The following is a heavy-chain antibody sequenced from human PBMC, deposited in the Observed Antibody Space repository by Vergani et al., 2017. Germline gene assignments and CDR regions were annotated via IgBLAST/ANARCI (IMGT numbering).Heavy chain of an antibody. V-gene: IGHV4-30-2*01. CDR2: IYHSGST. CDR3: ARGGPCSSTSCYAPLYNWFDP. D-gene: IGHD2-2*01. Sequence: QVQLQESGPGLVKPSQTLSLTCTVSGGSISSGGYSWSWIRQPPGKGLEWIGYIYHSGSTYYNPSLKSRVTISVDRSKNQFSLKLSAVTAADTAVYYCARGGPCSSTSCYAPLYNWFDPWGQGTLVTVSS. J-gene: IGHJ5*02. CDR1: GGSISSGGYS.